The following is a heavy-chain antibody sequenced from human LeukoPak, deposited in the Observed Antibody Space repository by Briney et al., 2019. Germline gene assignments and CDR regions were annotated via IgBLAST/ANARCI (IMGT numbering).Heavy chain of an antibody. Sequence: ASVKVSCKASGYTFTGYYMHWVRQAPGQGLEWIGWINPNSGGTNYAQKFQGRVTMTRDTSISTAYMELSRLRSDDTAVYYCARGGSSWYGGAFDIWGQGTMVTVSS. J-gene: IGHJ3*02. CDR2: INPNSGGT. CDR1: GYTFTGYY. V-gene: IGHV1-2*02. D-gene: IGHD6-13*01. CDR3: ARGGSSWYGGAFDI.